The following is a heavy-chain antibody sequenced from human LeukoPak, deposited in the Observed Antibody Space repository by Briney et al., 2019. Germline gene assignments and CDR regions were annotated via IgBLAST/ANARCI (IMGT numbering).Heavy chain of an antibody. CDR2: ISYDGRNK. Sequence: GGSLRLSCAASGFTFSSFAMHWVRQAPGKGLEWVAVISYDGRNKYYADSVEGRFTISRDNSKNTLYLQTNSLRAEDTAVYYCARDLFTLDYWGQGTLVTASS. J-gene: IGHJ4*02. CDR3: ARDLFTLDY. V-gene: IGHV3-30*04. D-gene: IGHD3-10*02. CDR1: GFTFSSFA.